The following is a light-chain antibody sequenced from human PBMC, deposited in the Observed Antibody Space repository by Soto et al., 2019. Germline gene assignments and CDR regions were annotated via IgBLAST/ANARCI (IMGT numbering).Light chain of an antibody. CDR2: GAS. CDR3: QQYGSSSWT. J-gene: IGKJ1*01. CDR1: QSVSGSF. V-gene: IGKV3-20*01. Sequence: ELVLTQSPGTLSLSPGERATLSCRASQSVSGSFLAWYQQKPGQAPRPLIYGASSRAPGIPDRFSGSGSGTDFILTISRLEPEDFAVFYCQQYGSSSWTFGQGTKVDIK.